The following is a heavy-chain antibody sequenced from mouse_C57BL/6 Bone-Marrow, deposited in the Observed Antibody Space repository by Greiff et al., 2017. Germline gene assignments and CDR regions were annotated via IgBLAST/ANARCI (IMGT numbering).Heavy chain of an antibody. CDR2: ISYDGSN. Sequence: EVQLQESGPGLVKPSQSLSLTCSVTGYSITSGYYWNWIRQFPGNKLEWMGYISYDGSNNYNPSLKNRISITRDTSKNQFFLKLNSVTTEDTATYYCARDEEATTVVAGDYWGQGTTLTVSS. CDR1: GYSITSGYY. V-gene: IGHV3-6*01. CDR3: ARDEEATTVVAGDY. J-gene: IGHJ2*01. D-gene: IGHD1-1*01.